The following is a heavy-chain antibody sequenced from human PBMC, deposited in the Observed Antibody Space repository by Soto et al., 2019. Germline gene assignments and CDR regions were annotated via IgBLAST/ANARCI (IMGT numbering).Heavy chain of an antibody. CDR2: ISSSSTI. CDR3: ARDKDSSGWYNWFDP. V-gene: IGHV3-48*02. Sequence: GGSLRLSCAASGFTLSSYSMNWVRQAPGKGLEWVSYISSSSTIYYADSVKGRFTISRDNAKNSLYLQMNSLRDEDTAVYYCARDKDSSGWYNWFDPWGQGTLVTSPQ. J-gene: IGHJ5*02. CDR1: GFTLSSYS. D-gene: IGHD6-19*01.